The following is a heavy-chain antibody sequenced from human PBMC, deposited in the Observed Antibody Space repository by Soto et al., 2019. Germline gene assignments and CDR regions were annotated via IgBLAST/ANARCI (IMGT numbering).Heavy chain of an antibody. CDR3: ARGANGYSGYDH. V-gene: IGHV3-21*01. CDR1: GFTFSSYS. CDR2: ISSSSSYI. Sequence: EVQLVESGGGLVKPGGSLRLSCAASGFTFSSYSMNWVRQAPGKGLEWVSSISSSSSYIYYADSVKGRFTISRDNAKNSLYLQMNSLRAEDTAVYYCARGANGYSGYDHWGQGTLVTVSS. J-gene: IGHJ5*02. D-gene: IGHD5-12*01.